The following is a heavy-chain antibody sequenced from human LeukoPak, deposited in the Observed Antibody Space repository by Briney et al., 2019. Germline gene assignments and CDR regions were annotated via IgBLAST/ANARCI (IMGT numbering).Heavy chain of an antibody. CDR3: ARRGGSGRAFDY. Sequence: SETLSPTCSVSGASISGGTYYWGWIRQPPGKGLEWIGSIYYTGSTYDNPSLKSRVTISVDTSKNQFSLKLSSVTAADTAVYYCARRGGSGRAFDYWGQGTLVTVSS. D-gene: IGHD1-26*01. CDR2: IYYTGST. V-gene: IGHV4-39*01. J-gene: IGHJ4*02. CDR1: GASISGGTYY.